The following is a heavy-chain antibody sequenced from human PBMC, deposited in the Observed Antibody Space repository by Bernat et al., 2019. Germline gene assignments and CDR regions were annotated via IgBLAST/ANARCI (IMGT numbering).Heavy chain of an antibody. D-gene: IGHD1-7*01. CDR1: GFTFRSYA. J-gene: IGHJ6*03. Sequence: EVQLLESGGVLVQPGGSLRLSCAASGFTFRSYAMTVVRPAPGKGLDWVSGFGNGGSSTYYADYVKGRCSISRDKSKNTMYLEMNSLRAEDTAVYYCAKGLGGNGNFHYYMDVWGKGTTVTVSS. V-gene: IGHV3-23*01. CDR3: AKGLGGNGNFHYYMDV. CDR2: FGNGGSST.